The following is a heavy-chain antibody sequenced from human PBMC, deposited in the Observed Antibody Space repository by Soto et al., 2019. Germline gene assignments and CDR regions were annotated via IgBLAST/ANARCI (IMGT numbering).Heavy chain of an antibody. Sequence: EVQLVESGGDLVKPGRSLRLSCTASGFTFGDYAMSWFRQAPGQGLEWISLIRSKAHGGTIHYAASVEGRFTISRDDSKAIAYLQMNSLTTEDTAVYYCTRGRWEPRPDYWGQGTLVTVSS. J-gene: IGHJ4*02. CDR3: TRGRWEPRPDY. V-gene: IGHV3-49*05. D-gene: IGHD1-26*01. CDR2: IRSKAHGGTI. CDR1: GFTFGDYA.